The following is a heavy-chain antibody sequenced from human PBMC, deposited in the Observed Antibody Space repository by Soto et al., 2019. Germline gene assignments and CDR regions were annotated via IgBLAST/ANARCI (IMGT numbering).Heavy chain of an antibody. J-gene: IGHJ4*02. CDR2: IHHSGIT. Sequence: SETLSLPWSVAWGYVNDLSYYRNRIQQSPAKGLEWIGYIHHSGITNYNPSLKSRVTISVDTSKNEFSLKLNSVTAADTAVYYCARGLTMGALPSHFPFWGKGTQVTVSS. CDR1: WGYVNDLSYY. V-gene: IGHV4-61*01. CDR3: ARGLTMGALPSHFPF. D-gene: IGHD3-16*01.